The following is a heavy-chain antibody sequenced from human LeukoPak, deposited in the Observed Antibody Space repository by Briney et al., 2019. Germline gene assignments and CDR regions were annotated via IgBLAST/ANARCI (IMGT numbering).Heavy chain of an antibody. CDR2: IIPIFGTA. CDR3: ARDVEMYYDSSAYGDY. V-gene: IGHV1-69*13. J-gene: IGHJ4*02. Sequence: SVKVSCKASGGTFSSYAISWVRQAPGQGLEWMGGIIPIFGTANYAQKFQGRVTITADESTSTAYMELSSLRSEDTAVYYCARDVEMYYDSSAYGDYWGQGTLVTVSS. CDR1: GGTFSSYA. D-gene: IGHD3-22*01.